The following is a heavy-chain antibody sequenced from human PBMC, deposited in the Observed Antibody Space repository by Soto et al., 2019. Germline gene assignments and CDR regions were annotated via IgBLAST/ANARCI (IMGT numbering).Heavy chain of an antibody. D-gene: IGHD1-26*01. CDR1: GFTLRTYS. J-gene: IGHJ6*02. CDR2: ISSSGSPI. Sequence: VQLVESGGGLVQPGGSLRVSCAASGFTLRTYSLNWVRQAPGKRLEWISYISSSGSPIYYADSVKGRFTVSRDNAKNSLSLQMNTLRDEDTAVYYCARVPSSGSYRSYSYFGMDVWGPGTTVTVSS. CDR3: ARVPSSGSYRSYSYFGMDV. V-gene: IGHV3-48*02.